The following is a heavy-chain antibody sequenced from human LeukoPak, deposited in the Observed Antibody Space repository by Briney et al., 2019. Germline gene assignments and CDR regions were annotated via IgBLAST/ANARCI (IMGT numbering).Heavy chain of an antibody. CDR2: IDHSGST. D-gene: IGHD5-24*01. V-gene: IGHV4-34*01. Sequence: SETLSLTCTVSGGSISTYYWNWIRQPPGKGLEWIAEIDHSGSTKYNPSLKSRVTISVDTSKSQFFLNLNSVTAADTAVYYCVQAIINPTTNYWGQGTLVTVSS. CDR1: GGSISTYY. CDR3: VQAIINPTTNY. J-gene: IGHJ4*02.